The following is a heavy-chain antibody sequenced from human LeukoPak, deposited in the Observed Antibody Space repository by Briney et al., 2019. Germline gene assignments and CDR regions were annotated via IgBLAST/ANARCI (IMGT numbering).Heavy chain of an antibody. CDR2: ISAYNGNT. CDR1: GYIFTSYG. V-gene: IGHV1-18*01. J-gene: IGHJ5*02. D-gene: IGHD6-13*01. Sequence: ASVKVSCKASGYIFTSYGISWVRQAPGQGLEWMGWISAYNGNTNYAQRLQGRVTMTTDTSTSTAYMELRSLRSDDTAVYYCARDSELAAAGTGYWFDPWGQGTLVTVSS. CDR3: ARDSELAAAGTGYWFDP.